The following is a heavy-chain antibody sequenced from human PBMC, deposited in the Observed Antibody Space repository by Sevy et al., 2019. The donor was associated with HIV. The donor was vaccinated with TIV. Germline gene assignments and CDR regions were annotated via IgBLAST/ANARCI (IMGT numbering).Heavy chain of an antibody. CDR3: ARVEGSSRGHGMDV. CDR2: ISYDGSNK. V-gene: IGHV3-30-3*01. D-gene: IGHD6-13*01. CDR1: GFTFSSYA. J-gene: IGHJ6*02. Sequence: GGSLRLSCAASGFTFSSYAMHWVRQAPGKGLEWVAVISYDGSNKYYADSVKGRFTISRDNSKNTLYLQMNSLRAEDTAVYYCARVEGSSRGHGMDVWGQGPRSPSP.